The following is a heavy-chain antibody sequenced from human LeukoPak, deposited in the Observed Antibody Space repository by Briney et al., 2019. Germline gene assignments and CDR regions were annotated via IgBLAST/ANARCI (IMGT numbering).Heavy chain of an antibody. Sequence: GASVKVSCMASGGTFSSYAISWVRQAPGEGLEWMGGIIPIFGTANYAQKFQGRVTITADESTSTAYMELSSLRSEDTAVYYCARGTYSSGWSYDAFDIWGQGTMVTVSS. J-gene: IGHJ3*02. V-gene: IGHV1-69*01. D-gene: IGHD6-19*01. CDR1: GGTFSSYA. CDR2: IIPIFGTA. CDR3: ARGTYSSGWSYDAFDI.